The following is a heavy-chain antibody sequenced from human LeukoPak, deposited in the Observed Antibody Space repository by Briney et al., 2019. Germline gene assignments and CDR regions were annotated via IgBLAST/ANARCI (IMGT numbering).Heavy chain of an antibody. CDR3: ARARIAVAGSPVRDGLDV. Sequence: ASVKVSCKASGYTFTSYAMHWVRQAPGQRLEWMGWINAGNGNTKYSQKFQGRVIITRDTSASTAYMELSSLRSEDTAVCYCARARIAVAGSPVRDGLDVWGQGTTVTVSS. D-gene: IGHD6-19*01. CDR1: GYTFTSYA. J-gene: IGHJ6*02. CDR2: INAGNGNT. V-gene: IGHV1-3*01.